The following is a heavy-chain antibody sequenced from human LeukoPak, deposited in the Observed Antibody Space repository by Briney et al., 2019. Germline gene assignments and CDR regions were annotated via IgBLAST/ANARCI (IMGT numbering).Heavy chain of an antibody. D-gene: IGHD3-10*01. J-gene: IGHJ4*02. CDR2: ISYDGSNK. V-gene: IGHV3-30*18. CDR1: GFTFSSYG. Sequence: PGRSLRLSCAASGFTFSSYGMHWVRQAPGKGLEWVAVISYDGSNKYYADSVKGRFTISRDNSKNTLYLQMNNLRAEDTAVYYCAKDYYGSGSYYNEGTFDYWGQGTLVTVSS. CDR3: AKDYYGSGSYYNEGTFDY.